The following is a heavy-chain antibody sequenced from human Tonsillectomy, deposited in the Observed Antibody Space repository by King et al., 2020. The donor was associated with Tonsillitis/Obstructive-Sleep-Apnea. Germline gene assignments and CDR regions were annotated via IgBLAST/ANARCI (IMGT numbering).Heavy chain of an antibody. CDR2: INHSGST. V-gene: IGHV4-34*01. Sequence: VQLQQWGAGLLKPSETLSLTCAVYGGSFSGYYWRWIRQPPGKGLEWIGEINHSGSTNYNPSLKSRVTISGDTSKNQFSLKLSSVTAADTAVYYCASSLSLLWFGESYYFDYWGQGTLVTVSS. CDR1: GGSFSGYY. D-gene: IGHD3-10*01. CDR3: ASSLSLLWFGESYYFDY. J-gene: IGHJ4*02.